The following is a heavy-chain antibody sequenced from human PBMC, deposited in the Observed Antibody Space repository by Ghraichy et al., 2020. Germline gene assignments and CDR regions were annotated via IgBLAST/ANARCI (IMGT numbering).Heavy chain of an antibody. CDR1: GGSISSSSYY. D-gene: IGHD2-15*01. CDR2: IYYSGST. CDR3: ARLAWLGGGYCSGGSCYPAGYNWFDP. V-gene: IGHV4-39*07. J-gene: IGHJ5*02. Sequence: SETLSLTCTVSGGSISSSSYYWGWIRQPPGKGLEWIGSIYYSGSTYYNPSLKSRVTISVDTSKNQFSLKLSSVTAADTAVYYCARLAWLGGGYCSGGSCYPAGYNWFDPWGQGTLVTVSS.